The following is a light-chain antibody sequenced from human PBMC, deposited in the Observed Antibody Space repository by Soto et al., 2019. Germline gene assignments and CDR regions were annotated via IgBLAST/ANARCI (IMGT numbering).Light chain of an antibody. J-gene: IGKJ3*01. CDR3: QHSSSPFT. V-gene: IGKV3-20*01. CDR2: GTS. CDR1: QSISSAY. Sequence: ELILTQSPDTLSLSLGETATVSCRASQSISSAYLAWLQQKPGQAPRLLIYGTSTRATGIPDRFSGSGSGTDFTLTINRLEPEDFAVYYCQHSSSPFTFGPGTKVEIK.